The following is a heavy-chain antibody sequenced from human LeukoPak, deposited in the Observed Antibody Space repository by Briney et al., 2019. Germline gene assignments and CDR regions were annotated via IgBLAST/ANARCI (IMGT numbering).Heavy chain of an antibody. Sequence: SGGSLRLSCAASGFTFSSYAMSWVRQAPGKGLEWVSAISGSGGSTYYADSVKGRFTISRDNSKNTLYLQMNSLTAEDTAVYYCAKIGGIAARRGIDYWGQGTLVTVSS. J-gene: IGHJ4*02. CDR3: AKIGGIAARRGIDY. CDR2: ISGSGGST. D-gene: IGHD6-6*01. V-gene: IGHV3-23*01. CDR1: GFTFSSYA.